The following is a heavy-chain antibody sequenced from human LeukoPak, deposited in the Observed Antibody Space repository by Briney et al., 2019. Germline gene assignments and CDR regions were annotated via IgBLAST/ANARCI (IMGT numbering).Heavy chain of an antibody. CDR3: ARGPSSRIVGATANDY. Sequence: SETLSLTCAVYGGSFSGYYWSWIRQPPGKGLEWIGEINHSGSTNYNPSLKSRVIISVDTSKNQFSLKLSSVTAADTAVYYCARGPSSRIVGATANDYWGQGTLVTVSS. J-gene: IGHJ4*02. D-gene: IGHD1-26*01. V-gene: IGHV4-34*01. CDR2: INHSGST. CDR1: GGSFSGYY.